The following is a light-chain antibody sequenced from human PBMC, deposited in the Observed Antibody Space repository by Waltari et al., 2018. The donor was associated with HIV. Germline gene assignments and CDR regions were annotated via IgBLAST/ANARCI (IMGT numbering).Light chain of an antibody. CDR2: GAS. CDR1: QGIGTY. Sequence: IRMTQSPSSLSASTGDRVTLTCRASQGIGTYLAWYQQKPGRAPKLLIYGASSLQRGVPSRFSGSGSGSEFTLTINCLQSEDFVMYYCQQYYSYPLTFGPGTKVDIK. J-gene: IGKJ3*01. CDR3: QQYYSYPLT. V-gene: IGKV1-8*01.